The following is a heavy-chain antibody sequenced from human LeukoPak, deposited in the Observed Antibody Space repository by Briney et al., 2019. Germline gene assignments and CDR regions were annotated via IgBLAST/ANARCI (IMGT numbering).Heavy chain of an antibody. CDR3: VRVVGWELLDY. CDR2: INPNSGGT. V-gene: IGHV1-2*02. D-gene: IGHD1-26*01. CDR1: GYTFTGYY. Sequence: ASVKVSCKASGYTFTGYYMHWVRQAPGQGLEWMGWINPNSGGTNYAQKFQGRVTMTRDTSISTAYMEVSRLKSDDTAVYYCVRVVGWELLDYWGQGTLVTVSS. J-gene: IGHJ4*02.